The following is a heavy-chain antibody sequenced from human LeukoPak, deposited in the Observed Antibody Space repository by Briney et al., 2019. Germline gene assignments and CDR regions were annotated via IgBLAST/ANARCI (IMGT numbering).Heavy chain of an antibody. J-gene: IGHJ6*03. Sequence: ASVKVSCRVSGYSLTELSMHWVRQAPGKGLEWMGGFDPEDGETIYAQKFQGRVTMTEDTSTDTAYMELSSLRSEDTAVCYCATCGHYYYYMDVWGKGTTVTVSS. CDR2: FDPEDGET. CDR3: ATCGHYYYYMDV. CDR1: GYSLTELS. V-gene: IGHV1-24*01.